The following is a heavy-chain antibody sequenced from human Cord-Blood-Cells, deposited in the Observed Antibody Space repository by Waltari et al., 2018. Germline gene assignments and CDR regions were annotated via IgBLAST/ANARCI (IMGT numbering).Heavy chain of an antibody. D-gene: IGHD6-6*01. V-gene: IGHV1-2*02. CDR2: INPNSGGT. CDR3: ASSFLAARRQYFQH. CDR1: GYTFTGYY. J-gene: IGHJ1*01. Sequence: QVQLVQSGAEVKKPGASVKVSCKASGYTFTGYYMHWVRQAPGQGLEWMGWINPNSGGTNYAKKFQGRVTMTRDTSISTAYMELSRLRSDDTAVYYCASSFLAARRQYFQHWGQGTLVTVSS.